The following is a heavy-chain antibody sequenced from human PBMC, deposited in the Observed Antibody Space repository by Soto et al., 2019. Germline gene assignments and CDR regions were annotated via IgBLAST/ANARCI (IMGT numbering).Heavy chain of an antibody. V-gene: IGHV1-69*01. CDR2: IIPVFGTT. CDR1: GGLFSSFA. Sequence: QEQLVQSGAEVKKPGSSVKVSCKDSGGLFSSFAISWVRQAPGQGLEWLGGIIPVFGTTNYAEKFQGRVTITADESTNTAYMELSGLTSGDTAMYYCGRGGGPYVWFNEFWGQGTLVTVSS. J-gene: IGHJ4*02. D-gene: IGHD3-16*01. CDR3: GRGGGPYVWFNEF.